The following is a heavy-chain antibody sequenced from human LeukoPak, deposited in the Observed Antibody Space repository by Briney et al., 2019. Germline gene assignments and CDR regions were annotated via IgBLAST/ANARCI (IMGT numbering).Heavy chain of an antibody. Sequence: GALVKVSCKASGGTFSSYAISWVRQAPGQGLEWMGGIIPIFGTANYAQKFQGRVTITADESTSTAYMELSSLRSDDTAVYYCARDGPYYYGMDVWGQGTTVTVSS. CDR3: ARDGPYYYGMDV. V-gene: IGHV1-69*13. CDR1: GGTFSSYA. CDR2: IIPIFGTA. J-gene: IGHJ6*02.